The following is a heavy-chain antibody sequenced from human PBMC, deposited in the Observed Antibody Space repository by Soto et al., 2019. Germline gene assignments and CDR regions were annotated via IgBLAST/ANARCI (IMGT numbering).Heavy chain of an antibody. J-gene: IGHJ4*02. CDR3: ASGGAGSGPFTWELPDH. Sequence: QMQLVQSGAEVKKTGSTVTVSCKALGNTFTYRYLHWVRQAPGQALEWMGWITPFNGDVHSAHKFQERVTITRDRSINTAYMRMSSLRYEDTAMYYCASGGAGSGPFTWELPDHWGQGTLVTVSS. V-gene: IGHV1-45*02. CDR2: ITPFNGDV. CDR1: GNTFTYRY. D-gene: IGHD1-26*01.